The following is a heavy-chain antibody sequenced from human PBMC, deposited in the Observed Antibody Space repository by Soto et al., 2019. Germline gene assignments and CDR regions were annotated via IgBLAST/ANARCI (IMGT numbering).Heavy chain of an antibody. Sequence: GASVKVSCKASGYTFNSSGISWVRQATGQGLEWMGWISAYNGNTNYAQKFQGRVTMTRNTSISTAYMELSSLRSEDTAVYYCARGPFNWGLIYYYYGMDVWGQGTTVTVSS. CDR3: ARGPFNWGLIYYYYGMDV. J-gene: IGHJ6*02. V-gene: IGHV1-18*01. CDR2: ISAYNGNT. D-gene: IGHD7-27*01. CDR1: GYTFNSSG.